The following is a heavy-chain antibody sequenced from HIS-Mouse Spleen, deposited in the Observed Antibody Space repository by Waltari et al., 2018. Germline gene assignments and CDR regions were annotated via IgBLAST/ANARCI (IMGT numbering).Heavy chain of an antibody. V-gene: IGHV4-4*07. CDR1: GGSISSYY. D-gene: IGHD3-3*01. CDR2: IYTSGST. CDR3: ARDFHDFWSGYYGGDKKHDAFDI. J-gene: IGHJ3*02. Sequence: QVQLQESGPGLVKPSETLSLTCTVSGGSISSYYWSWIRQPAGKGLEWIGRIYTSGSTNYNPSHKSRVAMSVDTSKNQFALRLSSVTAADTAVYYCARDFHDFWSGYYGGDKKHDAFDIWGQGTMVTVSS.